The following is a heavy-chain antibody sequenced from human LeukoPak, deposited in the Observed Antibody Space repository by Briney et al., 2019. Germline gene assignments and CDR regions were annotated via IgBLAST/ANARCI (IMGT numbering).Heavy chain of an antibody. V-gene: IGHV3-20*04. J-gene: IGHJ6*03. CDR1: GFTFSSYA. D-gene: IGHD6-6*01. CDR2: ISGSGGST. Sequence: GGSLRLSCAASGFTFSSYAMSWVRQAPGKGLEWVSAISGSGGSTGYADSVKGRFTISRDNAKNSLYLQMNSLRAEDTALYYWARNIAARRWSAAYYYYMDVWGKGTTVTVSS. CDR3: ARNIAARRWSAAYYYYMDV.